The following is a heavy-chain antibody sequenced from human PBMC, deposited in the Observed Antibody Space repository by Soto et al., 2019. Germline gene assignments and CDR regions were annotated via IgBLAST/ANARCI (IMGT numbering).Heavy chain of an antibody. CDR1: GFILSTYA. CDR2: IPAAGAA. J-gene: IGHJ4*02. D-gene: IGHD2-15*01. CDR3: VRESGAGSASLTPLDH. Sequence: EVQLVESVGVPVQPGGSLRLSWAASGFILSTYAMRWVRKATGQGLEWVSAIPAAGAASYPGSVRGRFTISRENAKNSLYLEMNNLRAEDTAVYYCVRESGAGSASLTPLDHCAQGTLVYVSS. V-gene: IGHV3-13*01.